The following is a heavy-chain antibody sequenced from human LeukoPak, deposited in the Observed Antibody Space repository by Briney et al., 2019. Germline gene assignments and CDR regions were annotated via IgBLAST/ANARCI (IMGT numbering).Heavy chain of an antibody. CDR3: ARDSRSFDY. Sequence: PSETLSLTCAVYGGSFSDYYWTWIRQSRGKGLEWIGEINHSGSTNYNPSLKSRATISQDTSKNQFSLKLTSVTAADTAVYYCARDSRSFDYWGQGTLVTVSS. CDR1: GGSFSDYY. D-gene: IGHD6-13*01. J-gene: IGHJ4*02. CDR2: INHSGST. V-gene: IGHV4-34*01.